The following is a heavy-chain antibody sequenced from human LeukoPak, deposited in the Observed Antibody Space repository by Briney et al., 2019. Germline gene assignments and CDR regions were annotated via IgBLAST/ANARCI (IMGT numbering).Heavy chain of an antibody. J-gene: IGHJ4*02. D-gene: IGHD6-19*01. CDR3: VRDRHTVAVAATLDY. V-gene: IGHV1-2*02. CDR1: GYTFTSYY. CDR2: INPNSGGT. Sequence: GASVKVSCKASGYTFTSYYMHWVRQAPGQGLEWMGGINPNSGGTKYAQNFQGRVTMTRDTSITTTYMELSSLRSDDTAVYYCVRDRHTVAVAATLDYWGQGTLVIASS.